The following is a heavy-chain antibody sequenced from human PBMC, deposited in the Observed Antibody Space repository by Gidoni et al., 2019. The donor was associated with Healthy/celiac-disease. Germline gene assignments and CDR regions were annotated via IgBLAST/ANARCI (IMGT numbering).Heavy chain of an antibody. D-gene: IGHD6-19*01. CDR2: ISSSSSYI. CDR3: ARDGPYSSGWTCPFDY. J-gene: IGHJ4*02. Sequence: EVQLVESGGGLVKPGGSLRLSCAASGFTFSSYSMNWVRQAPGKGLEWVSSISSSSSYIYYADSVKGRFTISRDNAKNSLYLQMNSLRAEDTAVYYCARDGPYSSGWTCPFDYWGQGTLVTVSS. V-gene: IGHV3-21*01. CDR1: GFTFSSYS.